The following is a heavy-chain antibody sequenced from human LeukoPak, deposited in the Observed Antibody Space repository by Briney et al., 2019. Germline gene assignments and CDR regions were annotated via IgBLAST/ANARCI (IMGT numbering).Heavy chain of an antibody. CDR1: SGSVSGYY. CDR2: ISDSGSP. D-gene: IGHD3-3*01. CDR3: ARDHGLLYSKAWYYYGLDV. J-gene: IGHJ6*02. V-gene: IGHV4-59*02. Sequence: SETLFLNCSVSSGSVSGYYWSWMRQPPGKGLEWSGYISDSGSPTYNPSLKSRVTISVDTTKTQLSLRLTSVTAADTAVYYCARDHGLLYSKAWYYYGLDVWGQGTTVTVSS.